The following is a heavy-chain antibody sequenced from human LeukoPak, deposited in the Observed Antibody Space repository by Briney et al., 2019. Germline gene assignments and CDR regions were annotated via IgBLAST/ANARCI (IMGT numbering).Heavy chain of an antibody. CDR3: AKRNSSGDKNFDY. Sequence: GGSLRLSCAASGFTFCSYAMRWVRQAPGKGLEWVSAISGSGDRTYYADSVKGRFTISIDNSKNTLYLQMNSLRAEDTAVYYCAKRNSSGDKNFDYWGQGTLVTVSS. V-gene: IGHV3-23*01. D-gene: IGHD6-19*01. CDR2: ISGSGDRT. CDR1: GFTFCSYA. J-gene: IGHJ4*02.